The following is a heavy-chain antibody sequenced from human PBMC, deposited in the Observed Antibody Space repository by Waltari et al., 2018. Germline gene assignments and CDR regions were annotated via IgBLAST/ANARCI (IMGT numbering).Heavy chain of an antibody. J-gene: IGHJ4*02. D-gene: IGHD3-10*01. CDR2: MRNNPRGGTT. CDR1: GFTFGDYA. Sequence: EVQVVESGGGLVQPGRSLRLSCTTSGFTFGDYAMTWVRQAPGKGLEWVGFMRNNPRGGTTEYASSVKGRFTISRDDSRSIAYLQMNSLRAEDTGVYYCSTGEDTMPRGVSADYWGLGTLVTVSS. CDR3: STGEDTMPRGVSADY. V-gene: IGHV3-49*04.